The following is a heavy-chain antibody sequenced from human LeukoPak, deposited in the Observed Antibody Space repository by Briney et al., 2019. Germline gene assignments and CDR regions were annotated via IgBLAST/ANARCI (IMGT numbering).Heavy chain of an antibody. V-gene: IGHV3-7*03. Sequence: GGALRLYCAASGFTLSNYWMTWVRQAAGPGLESVAIKKDGGEKYYVDSVKGRFTISTGNAKNSLYLQMNSLRAEDTAVYYCATYYYYSSACKDWGQGTLVTVSS. J-gene: IGHJ4*02. CDR1: GFTLSNYW. CDR3: ATYYYYSSACKD. D-gene: IGHD3-22*01. CDR2: KKDGGEK.